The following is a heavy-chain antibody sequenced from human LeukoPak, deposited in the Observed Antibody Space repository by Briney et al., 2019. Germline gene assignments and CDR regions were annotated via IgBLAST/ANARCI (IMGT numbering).Heavy chain of an antibody. D-gene: IGHD1-14*01. V-gene: IGHV1-2*02. CDR2: INPNSGGT. CDR3: ARVYRGPDY. Sequence: ASVKVSCKASGYTFSGYYMHWVRQAPGQGLEWVGWINPNSGGTNYAQKFQGRVTMTRDTSISTVNMELSRLRSADTAVYYCARVYRGPDYWGQGTLVTVSS. CDR1: GYTFSGYY. J-gene: IGHJ4*02.